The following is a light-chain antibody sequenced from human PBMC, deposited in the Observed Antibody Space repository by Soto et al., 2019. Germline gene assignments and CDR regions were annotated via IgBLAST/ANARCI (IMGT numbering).Light chain of an antibody. V-gene: IGKV3-11*01. J-gene: IGKJ2*01. Sequence: PATLSLSPGERATLSCRASQTVNTYLAWYQQKPGQAPRLLIYDASSRATGIAARFTGSGSGTDFTLTISSLEPEDFAVYYCQQRSSWPPYTFGQGTKVDIK. CDR1: QTVNTY. CDR3: QQRSSWPPYT. CDR2: DAS.